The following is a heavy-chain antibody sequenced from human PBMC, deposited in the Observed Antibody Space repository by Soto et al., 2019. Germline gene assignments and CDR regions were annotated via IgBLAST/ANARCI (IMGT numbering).Heavy chain of an antibody. D-gene: IGHD6-13*01. CDR1: GGSISSGDYY. CDR3: DRVSAAALFDY. V-gene: IGHV4-30-4*01. J-gene: IGHJ4*02. CDR2: IYYSGST. Sequence: SETLSLTCTVSGGSISSGDYYWSWIRRPPGKGLEWIGYIYYSGSTYYNPSLKSRVTISVDTSKNQFSLKLSSVTAADTAVYYCDRVSAAALFDYWGQGTLVTVSP.